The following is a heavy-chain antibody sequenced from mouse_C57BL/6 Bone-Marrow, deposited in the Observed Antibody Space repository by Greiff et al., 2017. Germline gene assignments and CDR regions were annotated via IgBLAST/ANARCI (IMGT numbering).Heavy chain of an antibody. D-gene: IGHD1-1*01. V-gene: IGHV5-6*01. CDR1: GFTFSSYG. J-gene: IGHJ2*01. CDR3: ARHAYGSSYIYYFDY. CDR2: ISSGGSYT. Sequence: EVKLVESGGDLVKPGGSLKLSCAASGFTFSSYGMSWVRQTPDKRLEWVATISSGGSYTYYPDSVKGRFTISRDNAKNTLYLQMSSLKSEDTAMYYCARHAYGSSYIYYFDYWGQGTTLTVSS.